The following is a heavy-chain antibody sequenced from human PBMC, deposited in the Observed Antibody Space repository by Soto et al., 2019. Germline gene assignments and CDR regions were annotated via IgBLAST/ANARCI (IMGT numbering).Heavy chain of an antibody. D-gene: IGHD3-10*01. Sequence: SQTLPLTCTVSGGTISSYYWSWIRQTPGKGLEWIGYIYYSGSTNYNPSLKSRVTISVDTSKNHFSLKLSSVTAADTAVYYCARGVRGASVFDPWGQGTLVTVSS. V-gene: IGHV4-59*01. CDR1: GGTISSYY. CDR3: ARGVRGASVFDP. CDR2: IYYSGST. J-gene: IGHJ5*02.